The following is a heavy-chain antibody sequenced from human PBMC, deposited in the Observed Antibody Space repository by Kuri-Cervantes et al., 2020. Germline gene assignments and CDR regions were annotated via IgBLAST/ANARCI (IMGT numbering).Heavy chain of an antibody. J-gene: IGHJ4*02. V-gene: IGHV4-39*02. D-gene: IGHD1-26*01. CDR3: AKTYSGTYQGPYDS. Sequence: GSLRLSCTVSGGSISSSSYYWGWIRQPPGEGLEWIGSIYYSGSTFYNPSLKSRVTISIDTSKNHFSVKLNSMTAADMAVYYCAKTYSGTYQGPYDSWGQGTLVTVSS. CDR2: IYYSGST. CDR1: GGSISSSSYY.